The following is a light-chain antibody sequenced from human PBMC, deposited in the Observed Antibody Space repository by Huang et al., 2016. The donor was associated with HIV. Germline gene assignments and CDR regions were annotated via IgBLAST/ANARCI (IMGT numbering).Light chain of an antibody. CDR3: QQYNNWPPLLT. V-gene: IGKV3-15*01. J-gene: IGKJ4*01. CDR1: QSINNN. Sequence: EIVLTQSPATLSLSPGERAALSCRATQSINNNLAWYQQKPGQSPRLLIYGASTRATCIPARCRGSGSGTEFTLTISSLQSEDFAVYYCQQYNNWPPLLTFGGGTKVEIK. CDR2: GAS.